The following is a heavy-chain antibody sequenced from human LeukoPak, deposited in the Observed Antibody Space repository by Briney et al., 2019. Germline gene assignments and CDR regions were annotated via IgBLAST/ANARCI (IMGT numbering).Heavy chain of an antibody. CDR2: INPSGGST. V-gene: IGHV1-46*01. CDR1: GYTFTSYY. CDR3: ARDRRGYGSGSSPYYFDH. Sequence: ASVKVSCKASGYTFTSYYMHWVRQAPGQGLEWMGIINPSGGSTSYAQKFQGRVTMTRDTSTSTVYMELSSLRSEDTAVYFCARDRRGYGSGSSPYYFDHWGQGSLVTVSS. D-gene: IGHD3-10*01. J-gene: IGHJ4*02.